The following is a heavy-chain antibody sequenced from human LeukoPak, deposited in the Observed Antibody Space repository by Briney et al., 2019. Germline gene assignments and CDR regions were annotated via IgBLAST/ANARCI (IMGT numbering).Heavy chain of an antibody. CDR3: ARADHDYGSDY. CDR2: IYYSGST. Sequence: PSETLSLTCTVSGGSVSSGSYYWSWIRQPPGKGLEWIGYIYYSGSTNYNPSLKSRVTISVDTSKNQFSLKLSSVTAADTAVYYRARADHDYGSDYWGQGTLVTVSS. CDR1: GGSVSSGSYY. V-gene: IGHV4-61*01. J-gene: IGHJ4*02. D-gene: IGHD4-17*01.